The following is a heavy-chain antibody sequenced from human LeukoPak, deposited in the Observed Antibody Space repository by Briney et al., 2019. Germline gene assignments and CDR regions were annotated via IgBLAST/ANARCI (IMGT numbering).Heavy chain of an antibody. CDR3: ARVTRYSYGYFDY. CDR2: INHSGST. Sequence: PSETLSLTCAVYGGSFSGYYWSWIRQPPGKGLEWIGEINHSGSTNYNPSLKSRVTISVDTSKNQFSLKLSSVTAADTAVYYCARVTRYSYGYFDYWGQGTLVTVSS. V-gene: IGHV4-34*01. J-gene: IGHJ4*02. D-gene: IGHD5-18*01. CDR1: GGSFSGYY.